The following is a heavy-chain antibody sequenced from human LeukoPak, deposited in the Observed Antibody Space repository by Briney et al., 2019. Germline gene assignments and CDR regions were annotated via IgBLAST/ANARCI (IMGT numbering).Heavy chain of an antibody. D-gene: IGHD5-24*01. CDR2: INPNSGGR. CDR3: ARGGHGHTQNDY. V-gene: IGHV1-2*02. J-gene: IGHJ4*02. Sequence: ASVKVSCKPSGYTFTGYYIHWVRQAPGQGLEWMGWINPNSGGRNYAQKFQGRVTMTRDTSISTFYMELSSLIFDDTALYYCARGGHGHTQNDYWGQGTLVTVSS. CDR1: GYTFTGYY.